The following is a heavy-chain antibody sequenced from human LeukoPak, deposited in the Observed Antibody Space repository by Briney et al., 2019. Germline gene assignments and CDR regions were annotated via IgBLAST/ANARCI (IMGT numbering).Heavy chain of an antibody. Sequence: SETLSLTCTVSGGSISSQYWSWIRQPPGKGVEWIGYIYYSGSTNYNPSLKSRVTISVDTSKNQFSLKLSSVTAADTAVYYCARGVYSGSYCYFDYWGQGTLVTVSS. J-gene: IGHJ4*02. D-gene: IGHD1-26*01. V-gene: IGHV4-59*08. CDR2: IYYSGST. CDR3: ARGVYSGSYCYFDY. CDR1: GGSISSQY.